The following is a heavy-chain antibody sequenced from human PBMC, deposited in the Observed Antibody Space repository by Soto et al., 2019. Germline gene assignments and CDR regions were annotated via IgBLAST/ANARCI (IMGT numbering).Heavy chain of an antibody. CDR3: ASDYYRFNSGYGFSMDV. V-gene: IGHV3-30-3*01. CDR2: ISYDGSNK. CDR1: GFTFSSYA. J-gene: IGHJ6*02. D-gene: IGHD5-12*01. Sequence: QVQLVESGGGVVQPGRSLRLSCAASGFTFSSYAMHWVRQAPGKGLEWVAVISYDGSNKYYADSVKGRFTISRDNSKNTLSLQMNSLRAEETAVYYCASDYYRFNSGYGFSMDVWGQGTTVTVSS.